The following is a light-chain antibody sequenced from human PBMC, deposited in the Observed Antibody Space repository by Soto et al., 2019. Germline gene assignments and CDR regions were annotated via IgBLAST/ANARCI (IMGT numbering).Light chain of an antibody. CDR3: QQYDNVPIT. V-gene: IGKV1-33*01. Sequence: DIQMTQSPSSLSASVGDXVTITCQASQAISNFLNWYQHKPGKAPKLLIYDASNLETGVPSRFSGSGSGTDFTFTIRSLQPEDVATYYCQQYDNVPITFGQGTKVDIK. CDR1: QAISNF. J-gene: IGKJ1*01. CDR2: DAS.